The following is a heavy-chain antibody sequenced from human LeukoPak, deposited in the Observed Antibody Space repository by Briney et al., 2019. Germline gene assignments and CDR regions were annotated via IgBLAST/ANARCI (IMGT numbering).Heavy chain of an antibody. CDR2: IYNGVNT. CDR3: ARGGRYSGSYYFGY. V-gene: IGHV4-61*01. Sequence: SETLSLTCTVSGASVSSASYWTWIRQPPGKGVEWIAHIYNGVNTNYNPSLKSRVTISVDRSKNQFSLKLSSVTAADTAVYYCARGGRYSGSYYFGYWGQGTLVTVSS. CDR1: GASVSSASY. D-gene: IGHD1-26*01. J-gene: IGHJ4*02.